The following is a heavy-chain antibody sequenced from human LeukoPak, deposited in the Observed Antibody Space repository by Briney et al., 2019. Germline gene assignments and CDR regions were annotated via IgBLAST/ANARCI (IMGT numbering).Heavy chain of an antibody. D-gene: IGHD1-14*01. CDR2: INPDSGAT. CDR3: ARSEMADY. V-gene: IGHV1-2*02. CDR1: GYTFTGYY. Sequence: GASVKVSCKASGYTFTGYYMHWVRQAPGQGLEWMGWINPDSGATNYAQRFQGRVTMTRDTSISTAYMELSRLRSDDTAPYYCARSEMADYWGHGTLVTVSS. J-gene: IGHJ4*01.